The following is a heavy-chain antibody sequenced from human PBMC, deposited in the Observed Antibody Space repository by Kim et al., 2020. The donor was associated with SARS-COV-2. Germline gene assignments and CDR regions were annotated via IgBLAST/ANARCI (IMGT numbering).Heavy chain of an antibody. D-gene: IGHD6-6*01. CDR1: GFSFEDYA. V-gene: IGHV3-9*01. CDR3: AKATTPYIAGRPSPHDH. CDR2: IAWNSYRI. J-gene: IGHJ4*02. Sequence: GGSLRLSCAASGFSFEDYAMHWVRQAPGKGLEWVSGIAWNSYRIAYVDSVKGRFTISRDNAKKSLFLQMNSLRVDDTAFYYFAKATTPYIAGRPSPHDHWGQGTLVTVSS.